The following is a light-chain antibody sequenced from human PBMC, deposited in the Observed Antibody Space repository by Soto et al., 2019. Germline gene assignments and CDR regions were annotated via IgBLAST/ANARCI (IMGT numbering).Light chain of an antibody. CDR1: QDIITW. CDR3: QQSDSFPFT. CDR2: SAS. J-gene: IGKJ3*01. Sequence: DIQMTQSPSYVSASEGDRVTITCRASQDIITWLSWFQQKPGKAPRLLIYSASTLQRGVPSRFSGSGSGTAFPLTINRLQPEDVATYFCQQSDSFPFTFGPGTKVDV. V-gene: IGKV1-12*01.